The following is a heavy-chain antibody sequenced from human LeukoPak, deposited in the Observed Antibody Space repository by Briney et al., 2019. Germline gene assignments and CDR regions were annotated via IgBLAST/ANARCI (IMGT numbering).Heavy chain of an antibody. J-gene: IGHJ4*02. CDR3: GKIAAVGYFDY. Sequence: LAGGSLRLSCAASGFTFSSYAMSWVRQAPGKGLEWVSVISGSADITYYADSVKGRFTISRDNSKNTLYLQMNSLRAEDTAVYYCGKIAAVGYFDYWGQGTLVTVSS. CDR2: ISGSADIT. D-gene: IGHD6-13*01. V-gene: IGHV3-23*01. CDR1: GFTFSSYA.